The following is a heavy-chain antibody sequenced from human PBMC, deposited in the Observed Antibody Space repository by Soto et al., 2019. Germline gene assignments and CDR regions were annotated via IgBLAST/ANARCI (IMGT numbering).Heavy chain of an antibody. Sequence: VQLLESGGGLVQPGGSLRLSCAASGFTFSSYAMSWVRQAPGKGLEWVSAISGSGGSTYYADSVKGRFTISRDNSKNTLYLQMNSLRAEDTAVYYCAKSPYYDFWSGYYSPSVDYWGQGTLVTVSS. CDR1: GFTFSSYA. D-gene: IGHD3-3*01. CDR2: ISGSGGST. CDR3: AKSPYYDFWSGYYSPSVDY. V-gene: IGHV3-23*01. J-gene: IGHJ4*02.